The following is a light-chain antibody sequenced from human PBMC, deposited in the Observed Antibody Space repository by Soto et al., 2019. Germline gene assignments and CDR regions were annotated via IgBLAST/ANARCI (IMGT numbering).Light chain of an antibody. CDR2: STN. Sequence: QAVVTQEPSFSVSPGGTVTLTCGLSSGSVSTNYYPSWYQQTPGQAPRTLIYSTNTRSSGVPDRFSGSILGNKAALTITGAQAEDESDYDCGLYMGSGSWVFGGGTKGTV. CDR3: GLYMGSGSWV. J-gene: IGLJ3*02. V-gene: IGLV8-61*01. CDR1: SGSVSTNYY.